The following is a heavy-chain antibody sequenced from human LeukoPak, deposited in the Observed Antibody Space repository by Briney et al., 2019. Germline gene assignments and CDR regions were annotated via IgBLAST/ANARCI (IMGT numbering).Heavy chain of an antibody. J-gene: IGHJ2*01. Sequence: SETLSLTCTVSGDSIRSSSYYWGWTRQPPGKGLEWIGNIYYSGSTYYNPSLTSRFTISVDTSKNQFSLKLSSVTAADTAVYYCARDIAVAGSNFDLWGRGTLVTVSS. CDR1: GDSIRSSSYY. D-gene: IGHD6-19*01. CDR3: ARDIAVAGSNFDL. V-gene: IGHV4-39*07. CDR2: IYYSGST.